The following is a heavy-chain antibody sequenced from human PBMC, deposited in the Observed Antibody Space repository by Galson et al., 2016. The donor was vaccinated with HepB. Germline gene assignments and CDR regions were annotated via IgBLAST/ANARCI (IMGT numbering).Heavy chain of an antibody. CDR3: ARNGVGLRPGYQFDP. V-gene: IGHV4-39*07. CDR2: IHHGGTT. Sequence: ETLSLTCTVSGDSIRTSNYNWGWIRQPPGRGLEWIGEIHHGGTTHYNPSLKSRVTISVDKSKNQFSLMLTSVTDADTAVYYCARNGVGLRPGYQFDPWGQGTLVTVSS. J-gene: IGHJ5*02. D-gene: IGHD2-8*01. CDR1: GDSIRTSNYN.